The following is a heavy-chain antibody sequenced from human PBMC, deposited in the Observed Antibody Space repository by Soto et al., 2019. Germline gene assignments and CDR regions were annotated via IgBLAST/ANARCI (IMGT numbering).Heavy chain of an antibody. CDR1: GFTFSSYG. J-gene: IGHJ4*02. D-gene: IGHD3-10*01. V-gene: IGHV3-30*18. Sequence: QVQLVESGGGVVQPGRSLRLSCAASGFTFSSYGMHWVRQAPGKGLAWVAVISYDGSNKYYADSVKGRFTISRDNSKNTLYLHMNSLRAEDTAVYYCAKDRGYYFDYWGQGTLVTVSS. CDR2: ISYDGSNK. CDR3: AKDRGYYFDY.